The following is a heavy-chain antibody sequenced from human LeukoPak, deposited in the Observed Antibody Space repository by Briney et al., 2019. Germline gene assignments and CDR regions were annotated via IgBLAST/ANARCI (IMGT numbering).Heavy chain of an antibody. V-gene: IGHV5-51*01. J-gene: IGHJ3*02. Sequence: GESLKISCKGSGYSFTSYWIGWVRQMPGKGLEWMGIIYPGYSDTRCSPSFQGQVTISAAKSISTAYLQWSSLKASDTAMYYCATPSPSSPYYDSSGYYHNDAFDIWGQGTMVTVSS. CDR2: IYPGYSDT. CDR3: ATPSPSSPYYDSSGYYHNDAFDI. D-gene: IGHD3-22*01. CDR1: GYSFTSYW.